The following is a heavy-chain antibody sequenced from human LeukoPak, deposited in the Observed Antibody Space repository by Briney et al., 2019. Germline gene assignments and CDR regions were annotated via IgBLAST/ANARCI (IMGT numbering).Heavy chain of an antibody. J-gene: IGHJ4*02. Sequence: GGSLRLSCAASGFTLSSNYMSWVRQAPGKGLEWVSVIYSGGSTYYADSVKGRFTISRDNSKNTLYLQMNSLRAEDTAVYYCASEVVVAATFDYWGQGTLVTVSS. V-gene: IGHV3-53*01. CDR3: ASEVVVAATFDY. CDR1: GFTLSSNY. D-gene: IGHD2-15*01. CDR2: IYSGGST.